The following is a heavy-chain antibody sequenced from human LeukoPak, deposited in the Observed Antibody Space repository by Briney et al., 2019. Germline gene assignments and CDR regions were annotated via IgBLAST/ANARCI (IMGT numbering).Heavy chain of an antibody. V-gene: IGHV3-48*04. D-gene: IGHD6-19*01. J-gene: IGHJ4*02. CDR3: AGEIVSAVAGNFDY. Sequence: GGSLRLSCAASGFTFSRHWMDWVRQAPGKGLEWVSYISNTDETRTYADSVKGRFTISRDNAKNSLHLEMNSLRAEDTAVYYCAGEIVSAVAGNFDYWGQGTLVTVSS. CDR2: ISNTDETR. CDR1: GFTFSRHW.